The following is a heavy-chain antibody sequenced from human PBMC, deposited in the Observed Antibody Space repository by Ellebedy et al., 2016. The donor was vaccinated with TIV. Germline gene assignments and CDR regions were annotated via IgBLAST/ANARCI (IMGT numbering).Heavy chain of an antibody. Sequence: AASVKVSCKASGYTFTGYYMHWVRQAPGQGLEWMGWINPNSGGTNYAQKFQGWVTMTRDTSISTAYMELSRLRSDDTAVYYCARGYSSGWYHDAFDIWGQGTMVTVSS. CDR3: ARGYSSGWYHDAFDI. D-gene: IGHD6-19*01. J-gene: IGHJ3*02. CDR1: GYTFTGYY. V-gene: IGHV1-2*04. CDR2: INPNSGGT.